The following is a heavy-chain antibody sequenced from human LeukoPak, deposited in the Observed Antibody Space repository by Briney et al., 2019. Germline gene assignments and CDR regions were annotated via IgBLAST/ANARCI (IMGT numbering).Heavy chain of an antibody. J-gene: IGHJ4*02. Sequence: GGSLRLSCAASGFTFSSYWMSWVRQAPGKGLEWVANIKQDGSEKYYVDSVKGRFTISRDNAKNSLYPQMNSLRAEDTAVYYCARVTTVTTSDFDYWGQGTLVTVSS. CDR2: IKQDGSEK. CDR3: ARVTTVTTSDFDY. V-gene: IGHV3-7*04. CDR1: GFTFSSYW. D-gene: IGHD4-17*01.